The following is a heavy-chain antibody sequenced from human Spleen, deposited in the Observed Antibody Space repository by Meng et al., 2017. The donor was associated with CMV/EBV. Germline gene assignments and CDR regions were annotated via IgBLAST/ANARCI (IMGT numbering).Heavy chain of an antibody. CDR3: ARGSGYFLYYFDY. CDR2: ISAYSGNK. CDR1: GYTLTSYG. V-gene: IGHV1-18*01. J-gene: IGHJ4*02. D-gene: IGHD3-22*01. Sequence: CKASGYTLTSYGLTWVRQAPGQGLEWMGWISAYSGNKDYVQKFQGRVTMTTDTSTSTAYMELRNLRSDDTAVYYCARGSGYFLYYFDYWGQGTLVTVSS.